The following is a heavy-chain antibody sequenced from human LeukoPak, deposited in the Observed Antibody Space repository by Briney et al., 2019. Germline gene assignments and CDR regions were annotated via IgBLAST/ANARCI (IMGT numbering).Heavy chain of an antibody. CDR2: IYYSGST. CDR1: GGSLSSSSYY. J-gene: IGHJ4*02. CDR3: ARAYGGNYYFDY. D-gene: IGHD4-23*01. Sequence: SETLSLTCTVSGGSLSSSSYYWGWIRQPPGKGLEWIGSIYYSGSTYYNPSLKSRVTISVDTSKNQFSLKLSSVTAADTAVYYCARAYGGNYYFDYWGQGTLVTVSS. V-gene: IGHV4-39*07.